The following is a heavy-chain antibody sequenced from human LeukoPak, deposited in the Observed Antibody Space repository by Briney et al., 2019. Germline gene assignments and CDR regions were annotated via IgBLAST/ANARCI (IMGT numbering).Heavy chain of an antibody. Sequence: SETLSLTCTVSGGSISSSSYYWGWIRQPPGKGLEWIGSIYYSGSTYYNPSLKSRVTISVDTSKNQFSLKLSSVTAADTAVYYCARSKLPLADYWGQGTLSPSPQ. CDR1: GGSISSSSYY. J-gene: IGHJ4*02. CDR3: ARSKLPLADY. CDR2: IYYSGST. V-gene: IGHV4-39*07. D-gene: IGHD4-23*01.